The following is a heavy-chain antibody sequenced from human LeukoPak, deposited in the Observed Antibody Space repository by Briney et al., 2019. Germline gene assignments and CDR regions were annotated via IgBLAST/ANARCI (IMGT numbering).Heavy chain of an antibody. CDR2: INHSGST. J-gene: IGHJ4*02. CDR3: ARHDCSSTSCYLDY. CDR1: GGSFSGYY. D-gene: IGHD2-2*01. Sequence: SETLSLTCAVYGGSFSGYYWSWIRQPPGKGLEWTGEINHSGSTNYNPSLKSRVTISVDTSKNQFSLKLSSVTAADTAVYYCARHDCSSTSCYLDYWGQGTLVTVSS. V-gene: IGHV4-34*01.